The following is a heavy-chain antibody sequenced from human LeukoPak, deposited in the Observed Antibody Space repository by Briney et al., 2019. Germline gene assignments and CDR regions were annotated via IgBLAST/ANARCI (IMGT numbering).Heavy chain of an antibody. Sequence: GGSLRLSCTASGFTVSNNYVSWGRQAPGKGLEWVSVIYSGGSRYHADSVKGRFIISRDNSKNTLNLQMNSLRVEDSAVYYCARDRYSYGYALDCWGQGTLVTVSS. V-gene: IGHV3-66*01. D-gene: IGHD5-18*01. CDR1: GFTVSNNY. J-gene: IGHJ4*02. CDR3: ARDRYSYGYALDC. CDR2: IYSGGSR.